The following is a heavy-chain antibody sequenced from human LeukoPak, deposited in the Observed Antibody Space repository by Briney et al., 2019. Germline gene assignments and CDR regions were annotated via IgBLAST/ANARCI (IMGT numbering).Heavy chain of an antibody. D-gene: IGHD3-3*01. V-gene: IGHV1-69*13. Sequence: SVTVSCTASGGTFSSYAICWVRQAPGQGLEWMGGIIPIFGTANYAQKFQGRVTITADESTSTAYVELSSLRSEDTAVYYCARDFVPTYYDFWSGYPPPRYGMDVWGQGTTATVSS. CDR1: GGTFSSYA. J-gene: IGHJ6*02. CDR2: IIPIFGTA. CDR3: ARDFVPTYYDFWSGYPPPRYGMDV.